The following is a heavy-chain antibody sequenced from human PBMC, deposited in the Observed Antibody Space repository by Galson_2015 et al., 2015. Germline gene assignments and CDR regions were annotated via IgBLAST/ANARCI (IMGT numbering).Heavy chain of an antibody. D-gene: IGHD1-7*01. CDR1: GFMFSTHW. V-gene: IGHV3-7*01. CDR2: IKQDGTEM. J-gene: IGHJ4*02. CDR3: ARDTGTSVNYNYFDY. Sequence: SLRLSCAASGFMFSTHWMSWVRQAPEKGLEWVAHIKQDGTEMYYVDFVKGRFTISRDNARNSLFLQMNSLRAEDTAVYYCARDTGTSVNYNYFDYWGQGTLVAVSS.